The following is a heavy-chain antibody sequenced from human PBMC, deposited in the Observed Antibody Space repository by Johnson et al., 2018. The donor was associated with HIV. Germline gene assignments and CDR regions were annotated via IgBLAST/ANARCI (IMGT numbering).Heavy chain of an antibody. CDR1: GFTFSSYG. D-gene: IGHD2/OR15-2a*01. CDR2: IRYDGSNK. Sequence: QLVESGGGVVQPGGSLRLSCAVSGFTFSSYGMHWVRQAPGKGLEWVAFIRYDGSNKYYADSVKGRFTISRDNAKNSLYLQMNSLRVDDTAVYYCARSVSLVRGLLGLRWAMWG. CDR3: ARSVSLVRGLLGLRWAM. V-gene: IGHV3-30*02. J-gene: IGHJ1*01.